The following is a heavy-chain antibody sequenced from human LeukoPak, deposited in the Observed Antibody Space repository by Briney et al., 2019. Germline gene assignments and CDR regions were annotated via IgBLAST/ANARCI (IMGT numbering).Heavy chain of an antibody. CDR2: INPGNSDT. V-gene: IGHV5-51*01. CDR1: GYGFTTSW. CDR3: ARLRWAAGDGYYFDY. J-gene: IGHJ4*02. Sequence: GEPLKIPCKGSGYGFTTSWIGWVRRMPGKGLEGMGVINPGNSDTRYSPSFQGQVTISADKSITTAYLQWSSLKASDTAMYYCARLRWAAGDGYYFDYWGQGTPVTVSS. D-gene: IGHD6-13*01.